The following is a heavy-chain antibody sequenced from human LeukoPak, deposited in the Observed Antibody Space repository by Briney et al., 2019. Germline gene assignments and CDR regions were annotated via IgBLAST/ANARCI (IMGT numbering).Heavy chain of an antibody. D-gene: IGHD1-1*01. V-gene: IGHV3-48*04. J-gene: IGHJ5*02. Sequence: GGSLRLSCAASGFTFSSYSMNWVRQAPGKGLEWVSYISSSSSTIYYADSVKGRFTISRDNAKNSLYLQMNSLRAEDTAVYYCARDINDESGNWFDPWGQGTLVTVSS. CDR2: ISSSSSTI. CDR1: GFTFSSYS. CDR3: ARDINDESGNWFDP.